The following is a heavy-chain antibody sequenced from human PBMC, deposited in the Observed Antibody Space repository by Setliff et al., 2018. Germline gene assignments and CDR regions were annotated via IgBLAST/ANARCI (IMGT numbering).Heavy chain of an antibody. CDR1: GGSVKSHY. D-gene: IGHD3-10*01. V-gene: IGHV4-59*02. CDR2: VFYSGDT. Sequence: PSENLSLTCTVSGGSVKSHYWSWIRQTPEKGLEWIGVVFYSGDTRYNPSLKSRVTMSVDTSMNQFSLNLNSVTAADTAVYYCARDRTYYASWTYTRWFDYWGQGSLVTVSS. CDR3: ARDRTYYASWTYTRWFDY. J-gene: IGHJ4*02.